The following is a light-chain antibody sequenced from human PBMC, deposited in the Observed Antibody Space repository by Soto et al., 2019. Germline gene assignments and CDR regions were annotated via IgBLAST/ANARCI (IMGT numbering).Light chain of an antibody. CDR2: CAS. Sequence: DIVMTQSPDSLAVSLGERATINCKSSQSVLYSSNNKNYLAWYQQKPGQPPKLLIYCASTRESGVPDRFSGSVSWTDFALTISSLQAEDVAVYHCQQYYSTPWTFGQGNKVEIK. CDR1: QSVLYSSNNKNY. V-gene: IGKV4-1*01. CDR3: QQYYSTPWT. J-gene: IGKJ1*01.